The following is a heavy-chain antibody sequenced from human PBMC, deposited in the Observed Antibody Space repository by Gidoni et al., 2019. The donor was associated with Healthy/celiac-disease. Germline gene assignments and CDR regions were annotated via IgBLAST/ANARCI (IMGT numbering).Heavy chain of an antibody. D-gene: IGHD6-13*01. V-gene: IGHV4-31*03. J-gene: IGHJ4*02. CDR3: ARVSLSVAAAGWGDYFDY. CDR2: IYYRGST. CDR1: GGSISSGGYY. Sequence: VQLQESGPGLVKPSQTLSLTCTVSGGSISSGGYYLSWIRQHPGKALEWIGYIYYRGSTYYNPSLKSRVTISVDTSKNQFSLKLSSVTAADTAVYYCARVSLSVAAAGWGDYFDYWGQGTLVTVSS.